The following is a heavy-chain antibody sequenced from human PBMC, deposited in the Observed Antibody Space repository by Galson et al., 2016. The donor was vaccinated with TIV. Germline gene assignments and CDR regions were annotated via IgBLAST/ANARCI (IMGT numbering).Heavy chain of an antibody. Sequence: LRLSCAASGFTFNSYGFHWVRQAPGEGLEWVAFISYDGSDKSYADSLKGRFTISRDKSKNTLHLQMNSLRAEDTALYYCARVDKSYHMDVWGKGTTVTVSS. J-gene: IGHJ6*03. CDR2: ISYDGSDK. CDR3: ARVDKSYHMDV. V-gene: IGHV3-30*03. D-gene: IGHD3-16*02. CDR1: GFTFNSYG.